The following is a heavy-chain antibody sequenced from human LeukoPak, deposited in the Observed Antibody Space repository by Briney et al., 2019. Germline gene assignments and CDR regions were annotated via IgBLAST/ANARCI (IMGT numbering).Heavy chain of an antibody. CDR2: INAGNGNT. CDR1: GYTLTELS. CDR3: ARVPITMVRGVIVGWFDP. D-gene: IGHD3-10*01. J-gene: IGHJ5*02. V-gene: IGHV1-3*01. Sequence: ASVKVSCKVSGYTLTELSMHWVRQAPGQRLEWMGWINAGNGNTKYSQKFQGRVTITRDTSASTAYMELSSLRSEDTAVYYCARVPITMVRGVIVGWFDPWGQGTLVTVSS.